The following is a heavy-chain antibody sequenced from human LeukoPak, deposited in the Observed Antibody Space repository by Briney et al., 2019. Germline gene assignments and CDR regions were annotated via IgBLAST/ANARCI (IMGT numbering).Heavy chain of an antibody. CDR3: ARINDYGDYGSDY. CDR2: IIPIFGIA. Sequence: SVKVSCKASGGTFSSYAISWVRQAPGQGLEWMGGIIPIFGIANYAQKFQGRVTITADKSTSTAYMEPSSLRSEDTAVYYCARINDYGDYGSDYWGQGTLVTVSS. D-gene: IGHD4-17*01. CDR1: GGTFSSYA. J-gene: IGHJ4*02. V-gene: IGHV1-69*17.